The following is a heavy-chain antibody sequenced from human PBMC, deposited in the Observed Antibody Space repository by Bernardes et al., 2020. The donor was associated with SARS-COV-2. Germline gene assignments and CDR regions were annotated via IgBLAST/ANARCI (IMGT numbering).Heavy chain of an antibody. V-gene: IGHV3-7*01. Sequence: GGSLRLSCAASGFTFSTQWMSWVRQAPGKGLEWVANIKQDGSERYYVDSVKGRFTISRDNAKNSLYLQMDSLRAEDTAMYYCARDFDRRLDFGDPSGGQGTTVTVSS. CDR1: GFTFSTQW. D-gene: IGHD4-17*01. CDR3: ARDFDRRLDFGDPS. CDR2: IKQDGSER. J-gene: IGHJ4*02.